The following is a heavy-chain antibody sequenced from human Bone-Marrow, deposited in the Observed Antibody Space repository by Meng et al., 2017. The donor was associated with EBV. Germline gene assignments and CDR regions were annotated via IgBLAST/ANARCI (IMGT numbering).Heavy chain of an antibody. CDR1: GFTFSDYY. CDR2: ISTRGNAI. V-gene: IGHV3-11*01. Sequence: GQLVESGGGLVKPGGFLRLSCAASGFTFSDYYMNWIRQAPGKGLEWVSYISTRGNAIDYADSVKGRFTISRDNAKNSLYLQMNSLRPDDTAVYYCARVNGDFSYWYFDLWGRGTLVTVSS. D-gene: IGHD4-17*01. CDR3: ARVNGDFSYWYFDL. J-gene: IGHJ2*01.